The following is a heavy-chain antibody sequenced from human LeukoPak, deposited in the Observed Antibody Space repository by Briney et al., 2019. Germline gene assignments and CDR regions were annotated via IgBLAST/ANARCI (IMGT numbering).Heavy chain of an antibody. V-gene: IGHV4-59*01. CDR1: GGSLSSYY. CDR3: ARSPDYDILTGYPSGFDY. Sequence: SETLSLTCTVSGGSLSSYYWSWIWQPPGKGLEWIGYIYYSGSTNYNPSLKSRVTISVDTSKNQFSLKLSSVTAADTAVYYCARSPDYDILTGYPSGFDYWGQGTLVTVSS. CDR2: IYYSGST. J-gene: IGHJ4*02. D-gene: IGHD3-9*01.